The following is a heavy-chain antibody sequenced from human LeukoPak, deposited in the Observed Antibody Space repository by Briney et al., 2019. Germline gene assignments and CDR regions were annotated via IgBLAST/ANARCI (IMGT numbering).Heavy chain of an antibody. D-gene: IGHD3-10*01. Sequence: SETLSLTCSVSSDSISSSSYLWVWVRQPPGKGLEWIGDIYSNGHISYNPSLKSRAAISVDTSKNQFSLNLSSVTAADTAVYYCARRHYGSGNIDSWGQGTLVTVTS. J-gene: IGHJ4*02. CDR1: SDSISSSSYL. CDR3: ARRHYGSGNIDS. V-gene: IGHV4-39*01. CDR2: IYSNGHI.